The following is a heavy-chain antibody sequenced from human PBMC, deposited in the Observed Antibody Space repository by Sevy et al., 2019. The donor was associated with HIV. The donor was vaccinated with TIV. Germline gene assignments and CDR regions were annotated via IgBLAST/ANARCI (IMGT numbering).Heavy chain of an antibody. J-gene: IGHJ4*02. CDR2: INNDGSKV. Sequence: GGSLRLSCAASGFTFSSYWIHWVRQVPGKGLVWVSHINNDGSKVDYADSVKGRFTISRDNAKNTVYLQMSSLRAEDTAVYYCARSWEWVDPQASDYWGQGTLVTVSS. D-gene: IGHD1-26*01. V-gene: IGHV3-74*01. CDR3: ARSWEWVDPQASDY. CDR1: GFTFSSYW.